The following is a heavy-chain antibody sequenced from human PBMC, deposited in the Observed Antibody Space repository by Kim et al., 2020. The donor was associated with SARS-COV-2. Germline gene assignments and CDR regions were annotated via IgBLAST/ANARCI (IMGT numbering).Heavy chain of an antibody. CDR1: GFTFSTYR. CDR2: ISTSSSTI. V-gene: IGHV3-48*01. Sequence: GGSLRLSCAASGFTFSTYRMHWVRQAPGKGLEWVSYISTSSSTIYYADSVKGRFTISRDNAKNSLYLQMNSLRAEDTAVYYCARGSSSAYYYVDYWGKGT. CDR3: ARGSSSAYYYVDY. J-gene: IGHJ4*02. D-gene: IGHD3-22*01.